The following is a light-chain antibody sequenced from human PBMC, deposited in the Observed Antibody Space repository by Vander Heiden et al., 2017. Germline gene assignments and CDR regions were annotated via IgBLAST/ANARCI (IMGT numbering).Light chain of an antibody. CDR1: QSMSID. V-gene: IGKV1-39*01. J-gene: IGKJ1*01. CDR2: AAS. Sequence: DIQMTQSPSSLSASVADRVTITCRPSQSMSIDLNLDQQKPGKAPKLLFYAASSLQRGVPARFSGSGSGTDLTLTIISLQPEDFATYYCEQSYSTPQTFGQGTKVEIK. CDR3: EQSYSTPQT.